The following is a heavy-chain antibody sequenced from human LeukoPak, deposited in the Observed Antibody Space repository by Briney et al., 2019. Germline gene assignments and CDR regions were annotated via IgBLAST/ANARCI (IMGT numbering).Heavy chain of an antibody. CDR1: RFTFSSYD. D-gene: IGHD5-12*01. CDR3: VRGTGYSAYDYDFDY. CDR2: IGTAGDT. V-gene: IGHV3-13*04. J-gene: IGHJ4*02. Sequence: PGGSLRLSCAASRFTFSSYDMRWVRQPTGKGLEWVSAIGTAGDTYYPGSVKGRFTISRENAKNSLYLQMNSLRAGDTAVYCCVRGTGYSAYDYDFDYWGQGTLVTVSS.